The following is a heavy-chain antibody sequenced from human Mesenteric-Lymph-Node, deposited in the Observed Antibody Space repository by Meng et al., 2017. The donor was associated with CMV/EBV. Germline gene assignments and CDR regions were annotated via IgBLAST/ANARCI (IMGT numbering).Heavy chain of an antibody. CDR2: IIPILGIA. Sequence: SVKVSCKASGGTFSSYAISWVRQAPGQGLEWMGGIIPILGIANYAQKFQGRVTITADKSTSTAYMELNSLRAEDTAVYYCARVRTPEGGYYDYWGQGTLVTVSS. D-gene: IGHD3-22*01. CDR3: ARVRTPEGGYYDY. V-gene: IGHV1-69*10. J-gene: IGHJ4*02. CDR1: GGTFSSYA.